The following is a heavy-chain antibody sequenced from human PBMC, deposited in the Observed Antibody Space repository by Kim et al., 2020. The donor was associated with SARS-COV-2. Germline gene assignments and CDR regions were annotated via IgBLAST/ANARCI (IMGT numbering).Heavy chain of an antibody. Sequence: SETLSLTCTVSGGSISSYYWSWIRQPPGKGLEWIGYIYYSGSTNYNPSLKSRVTISVDTSKNQFSLKLSSVTAADTAVYYCARHGLEWLSTFYYYYYMDVWGKGTTVTVSS. CDR2: IYYSGST. CDR1: GGSISSYY. V-gene: IGHV4-59*08. J-gene: IGHJ6*03. CDR3: ARHGLEWLSTFYYYYYMDV. D-gene: IGHD3-3*01.